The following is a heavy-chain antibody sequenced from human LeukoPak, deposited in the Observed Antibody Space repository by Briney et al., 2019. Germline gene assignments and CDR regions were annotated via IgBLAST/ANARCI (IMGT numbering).Heavy chain of an antibody. CDR2: IREDGSEE. J-gene: IGHJ4*02. V-gene: IGHV3-7*01. CDR1: GFTFSSYW. D-gene: IGHD3-10*02. CDR3: ARVMLGWYHLFDY. Sequence: PGGSLRLSCAASGFTFSSYWMSWVRQTPGKGLEWVANIREDGSEEYYVDSVKGRFTISRDNAKNSLYLQMNSLRAEDTAVYYCARVMLGWYHLFDYWGQGTLVIVAS.